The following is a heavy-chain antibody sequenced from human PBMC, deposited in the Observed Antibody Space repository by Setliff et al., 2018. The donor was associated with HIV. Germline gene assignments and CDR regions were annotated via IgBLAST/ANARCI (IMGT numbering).Heavy chain of an antibody. Sequence: PSETLSLTCTVSGGSISSYYWSWIRQPPGKGLEWIGYIYTSGSTNYNPSLKSRVTISVDTSKNQFYLNLNSVTDADAALYYCARHKDSDYVWGSYRPDGFDIWGQGTTVTVSS. V-gene: IGHV4-4*08. D-gene: IGHD3-16*02. CDR1: GGSISSYY. J-gene: IGHJ3*02. CDR3: ARHKDSDYVWGSYRPDGFDI. CDR2: IYTSGST.